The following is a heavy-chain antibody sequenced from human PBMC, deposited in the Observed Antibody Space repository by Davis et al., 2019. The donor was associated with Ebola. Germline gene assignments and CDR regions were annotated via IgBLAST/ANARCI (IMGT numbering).Heavy chain of an antibody. V-gene: IGHV1-46*02. CDR2: INPSAGRI. CDR1: GYIFNSYF. Sequence: ASVQVSCKTSGYIFNSYFMYWVRQPPRQGLEWMGVINPSAGRISYARKFQGRVIMTRDTSTSTIYMELSSLRSEDTAVYYCARRGDSKYSSIYYYNYMDVWGKGTMVTVSS. D-gene: IGHD4-11*01. J-gene: IGHJ6*03. CDR3: ARRGDSKYSSIYYYNYMDV.